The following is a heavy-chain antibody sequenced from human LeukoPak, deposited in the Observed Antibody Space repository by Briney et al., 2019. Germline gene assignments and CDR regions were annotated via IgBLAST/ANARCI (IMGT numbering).Heavy chain of an antibody. Sequence: SVKVSCMASGGTFSSYAISWVRQAPGQGLEWMGGIVPIFGTANYAQKFQGRVTITADESTSTAYMELSSLRSEDTAVYYCARDRNPSDIVVVPAAIDAGWFDPWGQGTLVTVSS. J-gene: IGHJ5*02. CDR3: ARDRNPSDIVVVPAAIDAGWFDP. CDR2: IVPIFGTA. V-gene: IGHV1-69*13. D-gene: IGHD2-2*02. CDR1: GGTFSSYA.